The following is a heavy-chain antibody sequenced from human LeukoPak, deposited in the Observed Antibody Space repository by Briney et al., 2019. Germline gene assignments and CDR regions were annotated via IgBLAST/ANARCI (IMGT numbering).Heavy chain of an antibody. CDR1: GFTFSSYA. Sequence: GGSLRLSCAASGFTFSSYAMSWVRQAPGKGLEWVSAISGSGGSTYYADSVKGRFTISRDNSKNTLYLQMNSLRAEDTAVYYCAKVRTFITMVRGGRVYYFDYWGQGTLVTVSS. CDR2: ISGSGGST. CDR3: AKVRTFITMVRGGRVYYFDY. D-gene: IGHD3-10*01. J-gene: IGHJ4*02. V-gene: IGHV3-23*01.